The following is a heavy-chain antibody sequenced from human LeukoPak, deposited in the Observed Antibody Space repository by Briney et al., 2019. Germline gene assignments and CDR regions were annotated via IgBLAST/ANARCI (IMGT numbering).Heavy chain of an antibody. V-gene: IGHV1-24*01. CDR1: GYTLTELS. J-gene: IGHJ4*02. D-gene: IGHD3-16*02. CDR2: FDPEDGET. Sequence: ASVKVSCKVSGYTLTELSMHWVRQAPGKGLEWMGGFDPEDGETIYAQKFQGRVTMTEDTSTDTAYMELSSPRSEDTAVYYCATGVWGSYRAFDYWGQGTLVTVSS. CDR3: ATGVWGSYRAFDY.